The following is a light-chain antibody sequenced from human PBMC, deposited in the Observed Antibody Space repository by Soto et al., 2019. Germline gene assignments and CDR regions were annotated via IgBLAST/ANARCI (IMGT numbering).Light chain of an antibody. J-gene: IGLJ1*01. CDR1: SSDVDDYTF. CDR3: SSYVGRRYV. Sequence: SVLTQPPSASGSPGDSLTISCTGTSSDVDDYTFISWHRQDPGKAPKLLIYEVSKRPAAVSPRFSGSKSGNTAALTISKLQAEDEADYYCSSYVGRRYVFGSGTKVTVL. CDR2: EVS. V-gene: IGLV2-8*01.